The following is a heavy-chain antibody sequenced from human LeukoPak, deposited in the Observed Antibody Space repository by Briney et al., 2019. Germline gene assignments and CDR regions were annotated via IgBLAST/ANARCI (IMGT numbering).Heavy chain of an antibody. CDR2: IYPGDSDT. V-gene: IGHV5-51*01. CDR3: ARRKYERLDPFDI. J-gene: IGHJ3*02. CDR1: GFRFSNYW. Sequence: GEALEIYFQCSGFRFSNYWIVWVRPPPGKGLAWMGLIYPGDSDTRYRPFFQGQVTFSVDHSRSPAYLQWSRLHASGTALYFCARRKYERLDPFDICGEGRIVTVSS. D-gene: IGHD2-2*01.